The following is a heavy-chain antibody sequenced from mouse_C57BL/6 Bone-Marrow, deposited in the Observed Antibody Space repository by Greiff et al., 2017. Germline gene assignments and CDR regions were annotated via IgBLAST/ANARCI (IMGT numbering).Heavy chain of an antibody. CDR2: ISSGGSYT. CDR1: GFTFSSYG. Sequence: EVQVVESGGDLVKPGGSLKLSCAASGFTFSSYGMSWVRQTPDKRLEWVATISSGGSYTYYPDSVKGRFTISRANAKNTLYLQMSSLKSEDTAMYYCARRGYGSNFDYWGQGTTLTVSS. D-gene: IGHD1-1*01. J-gene: IGHJ2*01. CDR3: ARRGYGSNFDY. V-gene: IGHV5-6*01.